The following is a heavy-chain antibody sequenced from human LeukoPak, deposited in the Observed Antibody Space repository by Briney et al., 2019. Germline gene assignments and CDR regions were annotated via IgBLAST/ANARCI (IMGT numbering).Heavy chain of an antibody. J-gene: IGHJ4*02. D-gene: IGHD3-22*01. CDR1: GFTVSSNY. V-gene: IGHV3-30*02. CDR3: AKDIAPMYYYDSSGYYGDY. CDR2: IRYDGSNK. Sequence: PGGSLRLSCAASGFTVSSNYMSWVRQAPGKGLEWVAFIRYDGSNKYYADSVKGRFTISRDNSKNTLYLQMNSLRAEDTAVYYCAKDIAPMYYYDSSGYYGDYWGQGTLVTVSS.